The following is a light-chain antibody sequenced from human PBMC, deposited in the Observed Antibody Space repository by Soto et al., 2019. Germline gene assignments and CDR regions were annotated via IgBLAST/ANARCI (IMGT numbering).Light chain of an antibody. V-gene: IGLV1-44*01. Sequence: QSVLTQPPSASGTPGQRVTISCSGSSSNIGSNTVNWYQQLPGTAPKLLIYSNNQRPSGVPDRFSGSKSGTSASLAISGHQSEDEADYYCAAWDDSLNGRHVVFGGGTKPTVL. CDR3: AAWDDSLNGRHVV. CDR1: SSNIGSNT. J-gene: IGLJ2*01. CDR2: SNN.